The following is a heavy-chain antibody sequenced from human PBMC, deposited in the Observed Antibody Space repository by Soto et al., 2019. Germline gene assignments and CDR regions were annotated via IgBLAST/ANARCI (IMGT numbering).Heavy chain of an antibody. CDR2: ISPNSGGT. V-gene: IGHV1-2*04. Sequence: ASVKVSCKASGYTFTDYYMHWVRQAPGQGLEWMGWISPNSGGTNYAQKFQGWVTMTRDTSISTAYMELSRLRSDDTAVYYCARSTGSGAAYYYYYGMDVWGQGTTVTVSS. CDR1: GYTFTDYY. J-gene: IGHJ6*02. CDR3: ARSTGSGAAYYYYYGMDV. D-gene: IGHD2-8*02.